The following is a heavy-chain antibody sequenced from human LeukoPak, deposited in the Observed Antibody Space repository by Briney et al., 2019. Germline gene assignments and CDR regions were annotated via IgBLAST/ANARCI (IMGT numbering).Heavy chain of an antibody. CDR1: GGSISSSIYY. Sequence: SETLSLTCTVSGGSISSSIYYWGWIRQPPGKGLEWIGSIYYSGSTYYNPSLKSRVTISVATSKKQFSLKLSSVTAADTAVYYCARQPNVSGYLMNWGQGTLVTVSS. V-gene: IGHV4-39*01. CDR3: ARQPNVSGYLMN. J-gene: IGHJ4*02. D-gene: IGHD5-12*01. CDR2: IYYSGST.